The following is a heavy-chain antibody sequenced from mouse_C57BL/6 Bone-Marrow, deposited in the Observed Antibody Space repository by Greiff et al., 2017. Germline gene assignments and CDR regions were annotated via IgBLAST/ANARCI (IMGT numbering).Heavy chain of an antibody. CDR2: IYPGSGNT. CDR3: ARGNYYGSSYRWYFDV. D-gene: IGHD1-1*01. V-gene: IGHV1-76*01. J-gene: IGHJ1*03. Sequence: QVQLKESGAELVRPGASVKLSCKASGYTFTDYYINWVKQRPGQGLEWIARIYPGSGNTYYNEKFKGKATLTAEKSSSTAYMQLSSLTSEDSAVYFCARGNYYGSSYRWYFDVWGTGTTVTVSS. CDR1: GYTFTDYY.